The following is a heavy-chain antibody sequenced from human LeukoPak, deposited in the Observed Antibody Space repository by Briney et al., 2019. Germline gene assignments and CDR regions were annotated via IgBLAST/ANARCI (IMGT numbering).Heavy chain of an antibody. V-gene: IGHV1-18*01. D-gene: IGHD2-21*01. Sequence: ASVKVSCMASGYTFTAYGINWVRQAPGQGLEWMGWISGYNGNTHYAQKLQGRVSMTTDTSASTAYMELRSLRSDDTAVYYCARSPRDIVVAPTDDAFDIWGQGTMVTVSS. CDR1: GYTFTAYG. CDR3: ARSPRDIVVAPTDDAFDI. CDR2: ISGYNGNT. J-gene: IGHJ3*02.